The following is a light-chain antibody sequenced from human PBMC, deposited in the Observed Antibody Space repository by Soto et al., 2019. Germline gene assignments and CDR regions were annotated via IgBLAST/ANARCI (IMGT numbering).Light chain of an antibody. J-gene: IGKJ1*01. CDR1: QSVSSSY. CDR2: GAS. CDR3: QQYGSSVWT. Sequence: EIVFTQSPGTLSLSPGDRATLSCRASQSVSSSYLAWYQQKPGQAPRLLIYGASSRATGIPYRFSGSGSGTDFTLTISRLEPEDFEVYYCQQYGSSVWTFGQGTKVDIK. V-gene: IGKV3-20*01.